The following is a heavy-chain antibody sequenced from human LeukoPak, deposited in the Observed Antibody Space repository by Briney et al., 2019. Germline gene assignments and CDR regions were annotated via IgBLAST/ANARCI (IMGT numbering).Heavy chain of an antibody. CDR3: ARQRRYCSGDNCYQRTFDY. CDR2: ISYDGSNK. Sequence: GGSLRLSCAASGFIFSNYAMHWVRQAPGKGLEWVALISYDGSNKYYADSVKGRFTFSRDNSKNTLYLQMNSLRAEDTAVYYCARQRRYCSGDNCYQRTFDYWGQGTLVTVSS. V-gene: IGHV3-30*03. CDR1: GFIFSNYA. D-gene: IGHD2-15*01. J-gene: IGHJ4*02.